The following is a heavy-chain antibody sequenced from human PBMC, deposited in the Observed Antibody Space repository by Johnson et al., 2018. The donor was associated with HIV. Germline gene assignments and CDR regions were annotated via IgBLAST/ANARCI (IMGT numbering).Heavy chain of an antibody. D-gene: IGHD3-10*01. CDR2: ISYDGSNK. V-gene: IGHV3-30*18. CDR1: GFTFSSYA. CDR3: AKSTQANILRESGPYGAFDI. J-gene: IGHJ3*02. Sequence: QVQLVASGGGVVQPGRSLRLSCAASGFTFSSYAMHWVRQAPGKGLEWVAVISYDGSNKYYADSVKGRFTISRDNAKNTLYVQMNSLRAEDTAVYYCAKSTQANILRESGPYGAFDIWGQGTMVTVSS.